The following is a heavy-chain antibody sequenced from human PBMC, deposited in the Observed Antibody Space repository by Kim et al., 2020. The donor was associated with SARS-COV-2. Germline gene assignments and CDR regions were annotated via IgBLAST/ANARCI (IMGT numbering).Heavy chain of an antibody. V-gene: IGHV1-8*01. Sequence: ASVKVSCKASGYTFTSYDINWVRQATGQGLEWMGWMNPNSGNTGYAQKFQGRVTMTRNTSISTAYMELSSLRSEDTAVYYCALQGNHDYGGNYGMDVWGQGTTVTVSS. CDR2: MNPNSGNT. J-gene: IGHJ6*02. CDR1: GYTFTSYD. D-gene: IGHD4-17*01. CDR3: ALQGNHDYGGNYGMDV.